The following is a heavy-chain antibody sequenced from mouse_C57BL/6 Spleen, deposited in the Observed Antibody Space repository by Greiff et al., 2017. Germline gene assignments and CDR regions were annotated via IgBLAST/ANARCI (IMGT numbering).Heavy chain of an antibody. D-gene: IGHD2-5*01. CDR2: IYPSDSET. Sequence: VQLQQPGAELVRPGSSVKLSCKASGYTFTSYWMDWVKQRPGQGLEWIGNIYPSDSETHYNQKFKDKATLTVDKSSSTAYMQLSSLTSEDSAVYYCARCDYSNYAAMDYWGQGTSVTVSS. V-gene: IGHV1-61*01. CDR1: GYTFTSYW. J-gene: IGHJ4*01. CDR3: ARCDYSNYAAMDY.